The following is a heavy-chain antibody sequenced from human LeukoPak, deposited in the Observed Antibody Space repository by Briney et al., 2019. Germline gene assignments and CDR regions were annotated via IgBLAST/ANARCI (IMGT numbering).Heavy chain of an antibody. V-gene: IGHV4-39*07. J-gene: IGHJ4*02. Sequence: PSETLSLTCTVSGGSISSSSYYCGWIRQPPGKGLEWIGSIYYSGSTYYNPSLKSRVTISVDTSKNQFSLKLSSVTAADTAVYYCARGRQQWLVRVDYFDYWGQGTLVTVSS. CDR1: GGSISSSSYY. CDR2: IYYSGST. CDR3: ARGRQQWLVRVDYFDY. D-gene: IGHD6-19*01.